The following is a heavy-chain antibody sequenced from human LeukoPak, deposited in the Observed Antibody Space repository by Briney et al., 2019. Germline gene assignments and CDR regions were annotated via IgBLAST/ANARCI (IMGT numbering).Heavy chain of an antibody. CDR1: GYSFTSYW. V-gene: IGHV5-51*01. CDR2: IYPGDSDT. Sequence: GESLKISCKGSGYSFTSYWIGWVRQMPGKGLEWMGIIYPGDSDTRYSPSFQGQVTISANKSISTAYLQWSSLKASDTAMYYCARQGCSGGSCYSVPDWFDPWGQGTLVTVSS. D-gene: IGHD2-15*01. J-gene: IGHJ5*02. CDR3: ARQGCSGGSCYSVPDWFDP.